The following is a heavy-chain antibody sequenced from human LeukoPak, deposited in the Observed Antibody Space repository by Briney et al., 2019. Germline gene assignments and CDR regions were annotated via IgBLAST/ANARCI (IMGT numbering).Heavy chain of an antibody. J-gene: IGHJ4*02. CDR3: ARDNDFWSGYFDY. D-gene: IGHD3-3*01. CDR2: INGGNGKT. Sequence: GASVKVSCKASGYSFITYVMHWVRQAPGQRLEWMGWINGGNGKTKYSQKFQDRVTISRDTSASTAYMELSSLRSEDTAVYYCARDNDFWSGYFDYWGKGTLVTVSS. CDR1: GYSFITYV. V-gene: IGHV1-3*01.